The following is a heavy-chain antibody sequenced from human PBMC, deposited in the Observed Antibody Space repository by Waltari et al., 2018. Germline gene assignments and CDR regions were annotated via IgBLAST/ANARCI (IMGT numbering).Heavy chain of an antibody. V-gene: IGHV2-26*01. D-gene: IGHD2-2*01. CDR3: ARRVYQLPHLYYFDY. J-gene: IGHJ4*02. CDR2: IFSNDEK. Sequence: QVTLKESGPVLVKPTETLPLTCTVSGFSLSNARMGVSWIRQPPGKALEWLAHIFSNDEKSYSTALKSRLTISKDTSKSQVVLTMTNMDPVDTATYYCARRVYQLPHLYYFDYWGQGTLVTVSS. CDR1: GFSLSNARMG.